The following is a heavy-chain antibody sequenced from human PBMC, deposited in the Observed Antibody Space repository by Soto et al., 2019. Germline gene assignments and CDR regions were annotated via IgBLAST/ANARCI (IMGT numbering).Heavy chain of an antibody. D-gene: IGHD3-22*01. V-gene: IGHV1-69*13. Sequence: SVKVSCKASGGTFSSYAISWVRQAPGQGLEWMGGIIPIVGTANYAQKFQGRVTITADESTSTAYMELSSLRSEDTAVYYCARDKSVGYYYDSSGSLNWFDPWGQGTLVTVSS. CDR3: ARDKSVGYYYDSSGSLNWFDP. J-gene: IGHJ5*02. CDR1: GGTFSSYA. CDR2: IIPIVGTA.